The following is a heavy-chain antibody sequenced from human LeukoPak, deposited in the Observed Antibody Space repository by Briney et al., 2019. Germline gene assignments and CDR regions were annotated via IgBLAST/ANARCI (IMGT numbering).Heavy chain of an antibody. CDR2: MNPNSGNT. CDR3: ARVYYYGSGSYYNWFDP. CDR1: GYTFTSYD. V-gene: IGHV1-8*01. D-gene: IGHD3-10*01. J-gene: IGHJ5*02. Sequence: ASVKVSCKASGYTFTSYDINWVRQVTGQGLEWMGWMNPNSGNTGYAQKFQGRVTMTRNTSISTAYMELSSLRSEDTAVYYYARVYYYGSGSYYNWFDPWGQGTLVTVSS.